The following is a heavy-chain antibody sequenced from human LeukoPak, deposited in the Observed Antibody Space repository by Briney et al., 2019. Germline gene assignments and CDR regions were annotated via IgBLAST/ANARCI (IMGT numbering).Heavy chain of an antibody. J-gene: IGHJ6*02. CDR3: ARESYETSYGMDV. Sequence: GGSLRLSCAASGFTFSSYGMHWVRQAPGKGLEWVAVIWYDRSNKYYADSVKGRFTIARDNSKNTLYLQMNSLRAEDTAVYYCARESYETSYGMDVWGQGTTVTVSS. V-gene: IGHV3-33*01. D-gene: IGHD3-16*01. CDR1: GFTFSSYG. CDR2: IWYDRSNK.